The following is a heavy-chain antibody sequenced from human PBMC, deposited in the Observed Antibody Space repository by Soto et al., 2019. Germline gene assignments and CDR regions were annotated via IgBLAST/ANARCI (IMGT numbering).Heavy chain of an antibody. J-gene: IGHJ4*02. CDR3: ARQRTTVVTQAYFDH. CDR1: GESISSSSYY. V-gene: IGHV4-39*01. CDR2: IYYSGRT. D-gene: IGHD2-21*02. Sequence: ETLSLTCIVSGESISSSSYYLGWIRQPPGKGLEWIGSIYYSGRTYYNPSFKSRVTISIDTSKNQFSLKLSSVTATDTAVYYCARQRTTVVTQAYFDHWGQGALVTVSS.